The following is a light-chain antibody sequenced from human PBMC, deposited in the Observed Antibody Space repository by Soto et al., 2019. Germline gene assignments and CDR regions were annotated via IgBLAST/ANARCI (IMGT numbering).Light chain of an antibody. CDR2: DAS. V-gene: IGKV3-11*01. J-gene: IGKJ4*01. Sequence: EIVLTQSPATLSLSPGERATLSCRASQSVRSYLVWYQQKPGQAPRLLIYDASTRATGIPARFSGSGSGKDFTLPISSLEPEDFAIYYCQHRSSWPITFGGGTKVEIK. CDR3: QHRSSWPIT. CDR1: QSVRSY.